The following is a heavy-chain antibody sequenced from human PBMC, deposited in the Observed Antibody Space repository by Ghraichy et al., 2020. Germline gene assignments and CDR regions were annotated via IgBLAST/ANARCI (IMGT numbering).Heavy chain of an antibody. CDR2: IYYSGST. CDR1: GGSISSGGYY. D-gene: IGHD3-3*01. V-gene: IGHV4-31*03. Sequence: LSLTCTVSGGSISSGGYYWSWIRQHPGKGLEWIGYIYYSGSTYYNPSLKSRVTISVDTSKNQFSLKLSSVTAADTAVYYCARVTIFGVVIDDYGMDVWGQGTTVTVSS. CDR3: ARVTIFGVVIDDYGMDV. J-gene: IGHJ6*02.